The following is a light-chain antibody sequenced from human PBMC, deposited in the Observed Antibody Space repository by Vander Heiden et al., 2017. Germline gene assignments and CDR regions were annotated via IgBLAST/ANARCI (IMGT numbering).Light chain of an antibody. CDR1: QSVLSSSNNKNY. V-gene: IGKV4-1*01. CDR2: WAS. J-gene: IGKJ4*01. Sequence: ILLTHSPAYLARSLGERSTINCKSSQSVLSSSNNKNYLAWYQQIPGQPPKLLINWASTRESGVPDRFSGSGSGTDFTLTISSLQAEDVAVYYCQQSSTAPLTFGGGTKVEIK. CDR3: QQSSTAPLT.